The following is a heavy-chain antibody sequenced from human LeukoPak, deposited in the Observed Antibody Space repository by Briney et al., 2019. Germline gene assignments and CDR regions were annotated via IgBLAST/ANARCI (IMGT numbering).Heavy chain of an antibody. D-gene: IGHD3-9*01. V-gene: IGHV3-48*04. CDR3: ARLRYFDGY. CDR1: GFTFSAYS. CDR2: ISSSGSTI. Sequence: GGSLRLSCAASGFTFSAYSMNWVRQVPGKGLEWISYISSSGSTIYYADSVKGRFTISRDNAKNSLYLQMNSLRAEDTAVYYCARLRYFDGYWGQGTLVTVSS. J-gene: IGHJ4*02.